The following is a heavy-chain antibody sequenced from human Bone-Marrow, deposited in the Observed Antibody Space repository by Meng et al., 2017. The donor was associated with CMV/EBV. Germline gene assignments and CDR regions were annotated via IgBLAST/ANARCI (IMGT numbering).Heavy chain of an antibody. J-gene: IGHJ5*02. CDR1: GITFSSYA. Sequence: GESLKISCAASGITFSSYAMSWVRQAPGKGLEWVSSISSSSSYIYYADSVKGRFTISRDNAKNSLYLQMNSLRAEDTAVYYCARGSNWFDPWGQGTQVTVSS. CDR3: ARGSNWFDP. D-gene: IGHD3-10*01. V-gene: IGHV3-21*01. CDR2: ISSSSSYI.